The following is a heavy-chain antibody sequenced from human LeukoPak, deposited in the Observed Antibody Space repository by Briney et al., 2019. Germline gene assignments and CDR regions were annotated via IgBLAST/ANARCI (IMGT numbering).Heavy chain of an antibody. V-gene: IGHV3-23*01. CDR3: AAANYFDY. Sequence: PGGSLRLSCAVSGFPLSSYAMSWVRQAPGKGLEWVSGISPSGASTYYADSVKGRFTISRDNAKNSLYLQMSSLRAEDTAVYYCAAANYFDYWGQGTLVTVSS. CDR2: ISPSGAST. CDR1: GFPLSSYA. J-gene: IGHJ4*02.